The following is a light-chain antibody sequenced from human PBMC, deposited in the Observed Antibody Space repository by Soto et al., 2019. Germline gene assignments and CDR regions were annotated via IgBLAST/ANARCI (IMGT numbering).Light chain of an antibody. J-gene: IGLJ2*01. V-gene: IGLV1-40*01. CDR2: GHT. CDR1: SSNIGAGYE. Sequence: QSVLTQPPSVSAAPGQRVTISCTGSSSNIGAGYEVHWYQQLPGTAPKLLIFGHTNRALGVPDRFSGSRSGASVSLAITGLQAEDEAGYYCQSYDSSLSGVVFGGGTKLTVL. CDR3: QSYDSSLSGVV.